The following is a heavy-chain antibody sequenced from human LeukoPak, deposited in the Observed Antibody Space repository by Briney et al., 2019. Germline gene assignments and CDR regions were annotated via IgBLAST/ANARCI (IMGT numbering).Heavy chain of an antibody. CDR3: ARDTNRYSSGVGYFDY. CDR1: GFTFSSYW. CDR2: IKQDGSEK. J-gene: IGHJ4*02. Sequence: GGSLRLSCAASGFTFSSYWMSWVRQAPGKGLEWVANIKQDGSEKYYLDSVKGRFTISRDNAKNSLYLQMNSLRVEGTAVYYCARDTNRYSSGVGYFDYWGQGTLVTVSS. D-gene: IGHD6-19*01. V-gene: IGHV3-7*03.